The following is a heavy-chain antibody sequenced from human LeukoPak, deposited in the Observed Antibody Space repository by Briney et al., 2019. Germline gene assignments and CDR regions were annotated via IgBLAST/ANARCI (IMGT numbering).Heavy chain of an antibody. J-gene: IGHJ4*02. CDR2: IYYSGST. V-gene: IGHV4-31*03. CDR1: GGSISSGGYY. CDR3: ASYYDILTAIDY. Sequence: SETLSLTCTVSGGSISSGGYYWSWIRQHPGKGLEWIGYIYYSGSTYYNPSLKSRVTISVDTSKNQFSLKLSPVTAADTAVYYCASYYDILTAIDYWGQGTLVTVSS. D-gene: IGHD3-9*01.